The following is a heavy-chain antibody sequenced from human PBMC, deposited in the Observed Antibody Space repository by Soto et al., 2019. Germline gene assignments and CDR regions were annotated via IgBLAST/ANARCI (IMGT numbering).Heavy chain of an antibody. CDR2: MSPNCGNT. D-gene: IGHD4-17*01. V-gene: IGHV1-8*01. Sequence: ASVTVSCQDSGYTFPSHDIIRVRQATAPGREWLGWMSPNCGNTGYAQKLQGRVTMTRNTSISTAYMELSSLSSEDTALYDCARVVFYGVTPFDYWGQGKLVTVSS. CDR3: ARVVFYGVTPFDY. J-gene: IGHJ4*02. CDR1: GYTFPSHD.